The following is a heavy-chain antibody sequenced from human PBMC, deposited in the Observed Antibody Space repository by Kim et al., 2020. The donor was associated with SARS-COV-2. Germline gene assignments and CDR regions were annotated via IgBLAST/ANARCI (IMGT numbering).Heavy chain of an antibody. CDR2: ISAYNGNT. J-gene: IGHJ4*02. Sequence: ASVKVSCKASGYTFTSYGISWVRQAPGQGLEWMGWISAYNGNTNYAQKLQGRVTMTTDTSTSTAYMELRSLRSDDTAVYYCARDGGEYYYDSSGYPHFDYWGQGTLVTVSS. V-gene: IGHV1-18*04. CDR1: GYTFTSYG. D-gene: IGHD3-22*01. CDR3: ARDGGEYYYDSSGYPHFDY.